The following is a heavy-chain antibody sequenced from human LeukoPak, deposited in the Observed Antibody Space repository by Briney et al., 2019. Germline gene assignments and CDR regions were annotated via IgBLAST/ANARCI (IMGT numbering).Heavy chain of an antibody. CDR3: ATNRAGTYDRPFDI. J-gene: IGHJ3*02. Sequence: SETLSLTCTVSGGSISSYYWSWIRQPAGKGLEWIGRISTSGTTNYNPSLKSRVTMSVDTSKNQFSLELSSVTATDTAVYFCATNRAGTYDRPFDIWGQGTMVTVSS. D-gene: IGHD1-26*01. CDR2: ISTSGTT. V-gene: IGHV4-4*07. CDR1: GGSISSYY.